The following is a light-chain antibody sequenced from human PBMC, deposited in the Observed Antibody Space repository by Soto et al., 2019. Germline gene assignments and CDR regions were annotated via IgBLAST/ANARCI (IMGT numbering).Light chain of an antibody. CDR1: SSDVDGYNY. CDR3: SSYTSSSTWV. J-gene: IGLJ3*02. Sequence: QSELTQPASVSGSPGQSITISCTGTSSDVDGYNYVSWYQQHPGKAPKLMIYDVSNRPSGVSNRFSGSKSGNTASLTISGLQAEDEADYYCSSYTSSSTWVFGGGTKLTVL. V-gene: IGLV2-14*01. CDR2: DVS.